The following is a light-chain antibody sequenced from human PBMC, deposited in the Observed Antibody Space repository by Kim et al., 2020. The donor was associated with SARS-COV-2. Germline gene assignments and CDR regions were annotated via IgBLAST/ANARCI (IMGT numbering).Light chain of an antibody. Sequence: SVGVRVTITCRGSQNINSYLNWYQQKQGKATKVLIYGASSLQRGVPSRFSGRGSETDFTLTISSLQPEDFATYYSQQAYTTLPITFGQGTRREIK. CDR1: QNINSY. J-gene: IGKJ5*01. V-gene: IGKV1-39*01. CDR3: QQAYTTLPIT. CDR2: GAS.